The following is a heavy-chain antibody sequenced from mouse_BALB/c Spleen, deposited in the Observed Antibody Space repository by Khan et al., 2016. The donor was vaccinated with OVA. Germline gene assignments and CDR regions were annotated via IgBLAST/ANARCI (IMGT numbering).Heavy chain of an antibody. Sequence: QVQLKELGPGLVAPSQSLSITCTLSGSSSSSYGVSWARQTPGKGLEWLGVIWSDGNTNYHSSLKSRLTITTDNSKSQVLLKLNSLHTDDTATYYCAIIFYGYDWFAYWGQGTLVTVSA. J-gene: IGHJ3*01. CDR3: AIIFYGYDWFAY. CDR2: IWSDGNT. V-gene: IGHV2-3*01. D-gene: IGHD2-2*01. CDR1: GSSSSSYG.